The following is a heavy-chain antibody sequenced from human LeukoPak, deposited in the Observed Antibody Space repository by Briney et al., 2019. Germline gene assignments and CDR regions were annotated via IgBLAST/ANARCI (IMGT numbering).Heavy chain of an antibody. CDR3: ARKSIAAAGPFDY. Sequence: SETLSLTCTVSGYSISSGYYWGWIRQPPGKGLEWIGSIHHSGSTNYNPSLKSRVTISLDTSKNQFSLKLSSVTAADTAVYYCARKSIAAAGPFDYWGQGTLVTVSS. D-gene: IGHD6-13*01. V-gene: IGHV4-38-2*02. J-gene: IGHJ4*02. CDR1: GYSISSGYY. CDR2: IHHSGST.